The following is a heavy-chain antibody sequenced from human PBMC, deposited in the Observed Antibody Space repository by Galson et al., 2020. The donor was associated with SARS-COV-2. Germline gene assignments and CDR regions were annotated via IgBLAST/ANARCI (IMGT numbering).Heavy chain of an antibody. V-gene: IGHV1-24*01. CDR1: GYTLTELS. D-gene: IGHD4-17*01. Sequence: ASVKVSCKVSGYTLTELSMHWVRQAPGKGLEWMGGFDPEDGETIYAQKFQGRVTMTEDTSTDTAYMELSSLRSEDTAVYYCATAPSTVTRAWFDPWGQGTLVTVSS. CDR2: FDPEDGET. J-gene: IGHJ5*02. CDR3: ATAPSTVTRAWFDP.